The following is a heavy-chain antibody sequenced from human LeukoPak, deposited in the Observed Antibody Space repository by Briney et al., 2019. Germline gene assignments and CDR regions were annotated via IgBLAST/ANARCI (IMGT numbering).Heavy chain of an antibody. D-gene: IGHD1-26*01. V-gene: IGHV3-33*08. CDR1: GFSFSIYA. J-gene: IGHJ4*02. CDR2: IWNDGSKK. Sequence: GGSLRLSCAASGFSFSIYAMHCVRQAPGKGLEWAAVIWNDGSKKYYADSVKGRFTISRDNSKNTLYLQMNSLRAEDTAVYYCAGGYGSYSITYWGQGTLVTVSS. CDR3: AGGYGSYSITY.